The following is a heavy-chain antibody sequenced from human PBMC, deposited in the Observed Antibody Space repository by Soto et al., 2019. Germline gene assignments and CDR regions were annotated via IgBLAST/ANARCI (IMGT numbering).Heavy chain of an antibody. D-gene: IGHD3-10*01. Sequence: VQLLESGGALVQPGGSLRLSCAASGFTFSDYAMTWVRQAPGKGLEWVSHTSGNGGSTYYADSVKGRFTISRDNSRDTMHLQMDSLSAEDTAVYYCAKQRADFGSGSDTFYLDNWGQGTLVTVSS. CDR3: AKQRADFGSGSDTFYLDN. CDR2: TSGNGGST. CDR1: GFTFSDYA. V-gene: IGHV3-23*01. J-gene: IGHJ4*02.